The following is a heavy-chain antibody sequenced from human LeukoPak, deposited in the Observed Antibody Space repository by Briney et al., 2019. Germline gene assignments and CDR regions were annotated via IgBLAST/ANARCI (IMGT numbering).Heavy chain of an antibody. CDR3: ARDWAYSGSSGFDY. Sequence: GGSLRLSCAASGFTVSSNYMNWVRQAPGKGLEWVSVIYSGGSTYYADSVKGRFTISRDKSKNTLYLQMNSLRAEDTAVYYCARDWAYSGSSGFDYWGQGTLVTVSS. CDR2: IYSGGST. CDR1: GFTVSSNY. D-gene: IGHD1-26*01. V-gene: IGHV3-66*01. J-gene: IGHJ4*02.